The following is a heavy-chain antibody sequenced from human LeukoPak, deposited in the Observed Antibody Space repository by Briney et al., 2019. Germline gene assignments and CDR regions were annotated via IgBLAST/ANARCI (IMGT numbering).Heavy chain of an antibody. V-gene: IGHV3-15*01. Sequence: GGSLRLSCAASGFTFRDAWMSWVRQAPGKGPEWLGRVKSKTDGGTTDHAAPVKGRFTVSRDDSKNTLYLEMNSLKTDDTAFYYCTLGGHYFGSWGQGTLVTVSS. D-gene: IGHD3-10*01. CDR3: TLGGHYFGS. CDR2: VKSKTDGGTT. CDR1: GFTFRDAW. J-gene: IGHJ4*02.